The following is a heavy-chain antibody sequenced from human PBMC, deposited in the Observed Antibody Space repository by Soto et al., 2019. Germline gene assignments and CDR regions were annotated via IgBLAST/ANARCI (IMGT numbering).Heavy chain of an antibody. CDR2: IWYDGSNK. CDR1: GFTFSSYG. V-gene: IGHV3-33*01. J-gene: IGHJ4*02. Sequence: QVQLVESGGGVVQPGRSLRLSCAASGFTFSSYGMHWVRQAPGKGLEWVAVIWYDGSNKYYADSVKGRFTISRDNSKNTLYLQMNSLRAEDTAVYYCARDYDSSGYPRYYFDYCGQGTLVTVSS. D-gene: IGHD3-22*01. CDR3: ARDYDSSGYPRYYFDY.